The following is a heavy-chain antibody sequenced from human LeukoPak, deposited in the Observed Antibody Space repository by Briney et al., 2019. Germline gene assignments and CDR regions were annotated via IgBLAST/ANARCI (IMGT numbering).Heavy chain of an antibody. CDR1: GFTISNYN. Sequence: GGSLRLSCAASGFTISNYNMNWVRQAPGKGLEWVSYISISSTTIYYADSVKGRFTISRDNAKNSLYLQMNSLRDEDTAVYYCTSRYCTTTNCYSFDNWGHGTLVTVSS. D-gene: IGHD2-2*01. CDR3: TSRYCTTTNCYSFDN. CDR2: ISISSTTI. V-gene: IGHV3-48*02. J-gene: IGHJ3*02.